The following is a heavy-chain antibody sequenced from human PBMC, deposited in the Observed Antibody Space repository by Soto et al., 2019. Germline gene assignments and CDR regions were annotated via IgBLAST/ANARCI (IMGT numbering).Heavy chain of an antibody. D-gene: IGHD6-6*01. CDR2: VNHSGST. J-gene: IGHJ6*02. CDR3: ADTSSQGGYYYYYGMDV. V-gene: IGHV4-34*01. Sequence: QVQLQQWGAGLLKPSETLSLTCAVYGGSFSGYYWSWIRQPPGNGLEWIRAVNHSGSTNYNPSLKIRVTISVDTSKHQFSVKLSSVTAADPAVYYCADTSSQGGYYYYYGMDVCGQGTTVTVSS. CDR1: GGSFSGYY.